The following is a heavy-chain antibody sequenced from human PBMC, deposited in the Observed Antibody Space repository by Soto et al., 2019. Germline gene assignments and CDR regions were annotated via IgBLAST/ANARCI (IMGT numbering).Heavy chain of an antibody. CDR2: IIPIFGTA. D-gene: IGHD3-10*01. J-gene: IGHJ6*01. Sequence: ASVKVSCKASGGTFSSYAISWVRQAPGQGLEWMGGIIPIFGTANYAQKFQGRVTITADESTSTAYMELSSLRSEDTAVYYCARDPLSGYHYYGSGSGDYYGMDVWGQGTTVTVSS. CDR1: GGTFSSYA. CDR3: ARDPLSGYHYYGSGSGDYYGMDV. V-gene: IGHV1-69*13.